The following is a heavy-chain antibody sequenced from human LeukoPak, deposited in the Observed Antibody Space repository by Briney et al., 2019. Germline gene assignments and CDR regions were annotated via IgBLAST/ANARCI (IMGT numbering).Heavy chain of an antibody. Sequence: PGGSLRLSCAASGFTFSSYSMNWVRQAPGKGLEWVSYISSSSSTIYYADSVKGRFTISRDNAKNSLYLQMNSLRAEDTAVYYCARDIGNWPGVVDFDYWGQGTLVTVSS. CDR1: GFTFSSYS. CDR3: ARDIGNWPGVVDFDY. J-gene: IGHJ4*02. CDR2: ISSSSSTI. V-gene: IGHV3-48*01. D-gene: IGHD1-20*01.